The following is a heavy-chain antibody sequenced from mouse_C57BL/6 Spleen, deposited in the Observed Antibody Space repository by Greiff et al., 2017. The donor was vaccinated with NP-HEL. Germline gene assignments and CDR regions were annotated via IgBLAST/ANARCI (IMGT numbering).Heavy chain of an antibody. CDR2: IYPGSGNT. V-gene: IGHV1-76*01. CDR3: ARTDGPMDY. D-gene: IGHD2-3*01. CDR1: GYTFTDYY. J-gene: IGHJ4*01. Sequence: QVQLQQSGAELVRPGASVKLSCKASGYTFTDYYINWVKQRPGQGLEWIARIYPGSGNTYYNEKFKGKATLTAEKSSNTAYMQLSSLTAEDSAVYFCARTDGPMDYWGQGTSVTVSS.